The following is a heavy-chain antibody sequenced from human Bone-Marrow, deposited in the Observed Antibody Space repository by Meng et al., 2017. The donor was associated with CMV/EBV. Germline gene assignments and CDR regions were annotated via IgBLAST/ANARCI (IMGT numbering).Heavy chain of an antibody. Sequence: GGSLRLSCAASGFTFSSYAMHWVRQAPGKGLEWVAVISYDGSNKYYADSVKGRFTISRDNSKNTLYLQMNSLRAEDTAVYYCAKVPVGASSKTHFDYWGQGTLVTVSS. CDR3: AKVPVGASSKTHFDY. CDR2: ISYDGSNK. D-gene: IGHD1-26*01. V-gene: IGHV3-30-3*01. J-gene: IGHJ4*02. CDR1: GFTFSSYA.